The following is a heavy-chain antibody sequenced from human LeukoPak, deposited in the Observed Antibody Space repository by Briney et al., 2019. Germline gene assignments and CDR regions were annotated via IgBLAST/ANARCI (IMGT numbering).Heavy chain of an antibody. V-gene: IGHV3-30*18. CDR3: AKDRYSYAFEYSDS. CDR2: ISNDGSKK. D-gene: IGHD5-18*01. CDR1: GFTFSTSG. Sequence: GGSLRLSCTASGFTFSTSGMHWVRQAPGKGLDWVAVISNDGSKKYYADSVKGRFTISRDNSKNTLSLQVSSLRTEDTAVYYCAKDRYSYAFEYSDSWGQGTPVTVSS. J-gene: IGHJ4*02.